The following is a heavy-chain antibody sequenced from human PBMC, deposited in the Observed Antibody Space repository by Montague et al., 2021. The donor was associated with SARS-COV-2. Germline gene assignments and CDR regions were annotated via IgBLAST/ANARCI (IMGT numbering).Heavy chain of an antibody. D-gene: IGHD2-15*01. Sequence: TLSLTCTVSGGSISSGGYYWSWIRQHPGKGLEWIGNIYYSGSTYYNPSLKSRVTISVDTSKNQFSLKLSSVTAADTAVYYCERLTAGYCSGGSCYGGSEFDYWGQGTLVTVSS. J-gene: IGHJ4*02. CDR3: ERLTAGYCSGGSCYGGSEFDY. V-gene: IGHV4-31*03. CDR1: GGSISSGGYY. CDR2: IYYSGST.